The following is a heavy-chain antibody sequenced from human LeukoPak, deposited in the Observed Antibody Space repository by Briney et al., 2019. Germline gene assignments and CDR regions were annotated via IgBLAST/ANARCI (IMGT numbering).Heavy chain of an antibody. V-gene: IGHV4-4*02. CDR3: ARVGQLAFDY. J-gene: IGHJ4*02. Sequence: SGTLSLTCAVSGGSINSGTWWTWVRQPPGKGLEWIGEIFYSGSTNYNPSLKSRVAISVDKSKNHFSLNMSSVTAADTAVYYCARVGQLAFDYWGQGTLVTVSS. D-gene: IGHD2-2*01. CDR1: GGSINSGTW. CDR2: IFYSGST.